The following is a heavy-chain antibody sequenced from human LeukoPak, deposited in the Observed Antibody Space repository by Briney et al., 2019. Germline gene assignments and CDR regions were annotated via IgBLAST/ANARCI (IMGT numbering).Heavy chain of an antibody. V-gene: IGHV4-59*12. CDR2: IYYSGST. Sequence: SETLSLTCTVSGGSISSYYWSWIRQPPGKGLEWIGYIYYSGSTNYNPSLKSRVTISVDTSKNQFSLKLSSVTAADTAFYYCARDSSVSSWAFDIWGQGTVVTVSS. J-gene: IGHJ3*02. CDR3: ARDSSVSSWAFDI. D-gene: IGHD3-22*01. CDR1: GGSISSYY.